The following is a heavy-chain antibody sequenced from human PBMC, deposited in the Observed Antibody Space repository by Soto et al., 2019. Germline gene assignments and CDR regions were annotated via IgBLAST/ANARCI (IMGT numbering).Heavy chain of an antibody. CDR1: GGTFSSYA. D-gene: IGHD2-2*01. J-gene: IGHJ6*01. Sequence: QVQLVQSGAEVKKPGSSVKVSCKASGGTFSSYAISWVRQAPGQGLEWMGGIIPIFGTANYAQKFQGRVTITADESTSTAXMXXXXXXSEDTAVYXXAXXXXXXXVXVPAAHQPTHY. CDR3: AXXXXXXXVXVPAAHQPTHY. CDR2: IIPIFGTA. V-gene: IGHV1-69*01.